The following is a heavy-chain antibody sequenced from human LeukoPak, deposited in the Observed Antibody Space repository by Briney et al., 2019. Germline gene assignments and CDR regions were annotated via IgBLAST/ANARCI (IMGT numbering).Heavy chain of an antibody. Sequence: GGSLRLSCAASGFTFSSYGMHWVRQAPGKGLEWVAFIRYDGNNKYYADSVKGRFTISRDNSKNTLYLQMNSLRAEDTAVYYCARRAGGYSHPYDYWGQGTLVTVSS. CDR3: ARRAGGYSHPYDY. V-gene: IGHV3-30*02. CDR1: GFTFSSYG. CDR2: IRYDGNNK. J-gene: IGHJ4*02. D-gene: IGHD4-23*01.